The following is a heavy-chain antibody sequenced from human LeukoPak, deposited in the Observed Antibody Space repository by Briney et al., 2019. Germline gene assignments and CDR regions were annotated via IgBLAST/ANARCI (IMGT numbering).Heavy chain of an antibody. J-gene: IGHJ4*02. V-gene: IGHV1-18*01. CDR1: GYTFTSYG. Sequence: GASVKVSFKSSGYTFTSYGISWLRQARGQGLEWMGWISAYNGNTNYAQKLQGRVTMTTDTSTSTAYMELRSLRSDDTAVYYCARERTARSSSDYWGQGTLVTVSS. CDR3: ARERTARSSSDY. CDR2: ISAYNGNT. D-gene: IGHD6-6*01.